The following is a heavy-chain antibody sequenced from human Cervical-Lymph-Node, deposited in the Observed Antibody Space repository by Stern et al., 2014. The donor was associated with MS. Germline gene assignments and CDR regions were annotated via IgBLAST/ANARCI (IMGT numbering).Heavy chain of an antibody. V-gene: IGHV1-2*02. D-gene: IGHD2-2*01. CDR3: ARIAKTLVPSGAFDI. Sequence: VQLVESGTEVKKPGASVRVSCMASGYTFTDYHLHWLRQAPGQGLEWMGWINPNSGGTNFAQKFQGRVPMPTDTSINTPYMGLYRLRSDDTAVYYCARIAKTLVPSGAFDIWGQGTMVSVS. J-gene: IGHJ3*02. CDR2: INPNSGGT. CDR1: GYTFTDYH.